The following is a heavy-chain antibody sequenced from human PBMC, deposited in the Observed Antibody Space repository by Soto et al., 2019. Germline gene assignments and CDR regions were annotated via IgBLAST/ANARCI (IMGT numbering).Heavy chain of an antibody. D-gene: IGHD5-18*01. J-gene: IGHJ6*02. V-gene: IGHV3-23*01. CDR1: GFAFSAYD. Sequence: DVQLLESGGGLVQPGGCLRLSCVASGFAFSAYDMSWVRQGQGKGLEWVSGISETGSGTYYADSVKGRFTISRDNSKNTLYLQMSGLRAEDSAVYYCAKDTAPQVVWGQGTTVTVSS. CDR3: AKDTAPQVV. CDR2: ISETGSGT.